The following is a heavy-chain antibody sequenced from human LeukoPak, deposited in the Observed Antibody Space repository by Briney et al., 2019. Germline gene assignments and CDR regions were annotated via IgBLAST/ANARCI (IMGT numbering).Heavy chain of an antibody. CDR3: AKEGEGYSSGWFVDY. Sequence: GGSLRLSCAASGFTFSSCAMSWVRQAPGKGLEWVPAISGSGGGTYYADSVKGRFTISRDNSKNTLSLQMNSLRAEDTAVYYCAKEGEGYSSGWFVDYWGQGTLVTVSS. CDR1: GFTFSSCA. CDR2: ISGSGGGT. J-gene: IGHJ4*02. V-gene: IGHV3-23*01. D-gene: IGHD6-19*01.